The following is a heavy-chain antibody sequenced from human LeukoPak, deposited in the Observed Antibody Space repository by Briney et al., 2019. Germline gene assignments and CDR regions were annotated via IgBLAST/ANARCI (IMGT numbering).Heavy chain of an antibody. CDR1: GGTFSSYA. V-gene: IGHV1-69*05. Sequence: GSSVKVSCKASGGTFSSYAISWVRQAPGQGLEWMGGIIPIFGTANYAQKFQGRVTITTDESPSTAYMELSSLRSEDTAVYYCARGSPYYDFWSGYYPHFDYWGQGTLVTVSS. D-gene: IGHD3-3*01. CDR2: IIPIFGTA. J-gene: IGHJ4*02. CDR3: ARGSPYYDFWSGYYPHFDY.